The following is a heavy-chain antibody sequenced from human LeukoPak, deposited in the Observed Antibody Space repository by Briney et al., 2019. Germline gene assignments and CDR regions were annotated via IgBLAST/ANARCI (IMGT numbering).Heavy chain of an antibody. J-gene: IGHJ3*02. V-gene: IGHV4-38-2*02. CDR2: IYHSGST. Sequence: PSETLSLTCTVSGYSIGSGYYWGWIRQPPGKGLEWIGSIYHSGSTYYNPSLKSRVTISVDTSKNQFSLKLSSVTAADTAVYYCARDYYGSGANDAFDIWGQGTMVTVSS. CDR3: ARDYYGSGANDAFDI. CDR1: GYSIGSGYY. D-gene: IGHD3-10*01.